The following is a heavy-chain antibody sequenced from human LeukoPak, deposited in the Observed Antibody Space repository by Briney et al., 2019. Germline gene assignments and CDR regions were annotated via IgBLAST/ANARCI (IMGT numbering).Heavy chain of an antibody. CDR1: GFTFSSYS. D-gene: IGHD6-13*01. Sequence: PSGGSLRLSCAAPGFTFSSYSMNWVRQAPGKGLEWISYISLSTTSIYYADSVKGRFTISRDNAKNSLYLQMNSLRAEDTAVYYCAREPTYSSSWYTTCDFWGQGTLVTVSS. CDR3: AREPTYSSSWYTTCDF. J-gene: IGHJ4*02. CDR2: ISLSTTSI. V-gene: IGHV3-48*01.